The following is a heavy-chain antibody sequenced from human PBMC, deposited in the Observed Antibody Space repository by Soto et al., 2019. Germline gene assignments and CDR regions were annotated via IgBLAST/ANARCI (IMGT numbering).Heavy chain of an antibody. CDR2: ISYDGSNK. Sequence: QVQLVESGGGVVQPGRSLRLSCAASGFTFSSYGMHWVRQAPGKGLEWVAVISYDGSNKYYADSVKGRFTISRDNSKNTLYLQMNILRSEDTAVYYCAKDWGTLWGQGTLVTVSS. J-gene: IGHJ4*02. CDR3: AKDWGTL. D-gene: IGHD3-16*01. CDR1: GFTFSSYG. V-gene: IGHV3-30*18.